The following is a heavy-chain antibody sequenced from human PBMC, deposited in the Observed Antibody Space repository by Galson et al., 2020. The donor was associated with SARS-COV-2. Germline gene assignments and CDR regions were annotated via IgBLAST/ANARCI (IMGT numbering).Heavy chain of an antibody. V-gene: IGHV4-30-4*01. Sequence: AEMETSETLSLTCTVSGGSISSGDYYWSWIRQPPGKGLEWIGYIYYSGSTYYNPSLKSRVTISVDMSKNQFSLKLSSVTAADTAVYYCARGVTLVRALTPYGLDVWGQGTTVTVSS. J-gene: IGHJ6*02. D-gene: IGHD3-10*01. CDR1: GGSISSGDYY. CDR2: IYYSGST. CDR3: ARGVTLVRALTPYGLDV.